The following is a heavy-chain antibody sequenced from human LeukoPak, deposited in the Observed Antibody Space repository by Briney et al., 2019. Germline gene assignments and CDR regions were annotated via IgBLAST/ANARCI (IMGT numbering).Heavy chain of an antibody. CDR3: ARGPGNYYYMDV. J-gene: IGHJ6*03. CDR2: ISYDGSNK. CDR1: GFTFSSYA. Sequence: GGSLRLSCAASGFTFSSYAMHWVRQAPGKGLEWVAVISYDGSNKYYADSVKGRFTISRDNSKNTLYLQMNSLRAEDTAVYYCARGPGNYYYMDVWGKGTTVTVS. V-gene: IGHV3-30*04. D-gene: IGHD1-14*01.